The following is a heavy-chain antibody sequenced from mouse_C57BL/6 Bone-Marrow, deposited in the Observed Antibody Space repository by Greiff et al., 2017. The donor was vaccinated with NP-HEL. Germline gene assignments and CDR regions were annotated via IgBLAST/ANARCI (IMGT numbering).Heavy chain of an antibody. D-gene: IGHD1-1*01. CDR1: GYTFTSYW. CDR3: ARLYYYGSRSAWFAY. J-gene: IGHJ3*01. V-gene: IGHV1-55*01. CDR2: IYPGSGST. Sequence: QVQLQQPGAELVKPGASVKMSCKASGYTFTSYWITWVKQRPGQGLEWIGDIYPGSGSTNYNEKFKSKATLTVDTSSGTAYMQLSSLTSEDSAVYYCARLYYYGSRSAWFAYWGQGTLVTVSA.